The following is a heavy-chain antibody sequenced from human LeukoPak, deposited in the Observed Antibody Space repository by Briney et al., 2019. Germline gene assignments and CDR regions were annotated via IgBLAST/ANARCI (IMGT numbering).Heavy chain of an antibody. J-gene: IGHJ6*03. D-gene: IGHD1-26*01. CDR2: IGTAGDT. CDR1: GFTFSSYD. Sequence: GGSLRLSCAASGFTFSSYDMHWVRQATGKGLEWVSAIGTAGDTYYPGSVKGRFTISRENAKNSLYLQTNSLRAGDTAVYYCARGMSIVGATLDYMDVWGKGTTVTVSS. V-gene: IGHV3-13*01. CDR3: ARGMSIVGATLDYMDV.